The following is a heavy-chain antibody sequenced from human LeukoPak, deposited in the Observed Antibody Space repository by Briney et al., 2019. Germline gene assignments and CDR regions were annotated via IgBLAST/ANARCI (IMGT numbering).Heavy chain of an antibody. CDR3: ARVSSVAAAGTPYYYGMDV. J-gene: IGHJ6*02. D-gene: IGHD6-13*01. Sequence: SETLSLTCTVSGGSVSSGSYYWSWIRQPPGKGLEWIGYIYYSGSTNYNPPLKSRVTISVDTSKNQFSLKLSSVTAADTAVYYCARVSSVAAAGTPYYYGMDVWGQGTTVTVSS. CDR2: IYYSGST. CDR1: GGSVSSGSYY. V-gene: IGHV4-61*01.